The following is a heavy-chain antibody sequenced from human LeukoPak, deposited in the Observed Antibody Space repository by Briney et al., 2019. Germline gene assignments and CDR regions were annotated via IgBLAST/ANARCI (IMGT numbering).Heavy chain of an antibody. Sequence: PSETLSLTCTVSGGSISSSSYYWGWIRQPPGKGLEWIGSIYHSGSTYYNPSLKSRVTISVDTSKNQFSLKLSSVTAADTAVYYCARLSVAAAGTWGQGTMVTVSS. CDR2: IYHSGST. V-gene: IGHV4-39*07. D-gene: IGHD6-13*01. CDR1: GGSISSSSYY. CDR3: ARLSVAAAGT. J-gene: IGHJ3*01.